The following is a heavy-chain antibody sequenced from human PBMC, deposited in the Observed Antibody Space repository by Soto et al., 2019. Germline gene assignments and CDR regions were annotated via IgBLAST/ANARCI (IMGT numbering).Heavy chain of an antibody. Sequence: ASVKVSCKASGYAFTGHYIHWVRQAPEQGPEWMGEIGPESGATRYAQRFQGRVTMTRDMSITTVYMELNNLSPDDTAVYYCGRGRSGQIVVFYWGQGTPVTVSS. J-gene: IGHJ4*02. D-gene: IGHD1-26*01. V-gene: IGHV1-2*02. CDR3: GRGRSGQIVVFY. CDR1: GYAFTGHY. CDR2: IGPESGAT.